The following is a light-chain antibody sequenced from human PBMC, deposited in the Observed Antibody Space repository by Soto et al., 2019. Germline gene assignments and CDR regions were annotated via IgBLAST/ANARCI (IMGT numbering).Light chain of an antibody. V-gene: IGKV1-5*01. J-gene: IGKJ1*01. CDR3: QQYNSYLWT. Sequence: DIHMTQSHSTLSAAVGDRVTITCRASQSISSWLAWYQQKPGKAPKLLIYDASSLESGVPSRFSGSGYGTDFTLTISSLQPDDFATYYCQQYNSYLWTFGKGTKVDIK. CDR2: DAS. CDR1: QSISSW.